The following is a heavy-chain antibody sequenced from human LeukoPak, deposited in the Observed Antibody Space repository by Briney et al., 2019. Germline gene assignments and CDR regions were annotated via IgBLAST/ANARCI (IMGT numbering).Heavy chain of an antibody. D-gene: IGHD2-15*01. CDR2: IYHSGST. V-gene: IGHV4-38-2*02. CDR1: GYSISSGYY. CDR3: ARGLSEWDCSGGSCYSASHAPLDNWFDP. Sequence: SETLSLTCTVSGYSISSGYYWGWIRQPPGKGLEWIGSIYHSGSTYYNPSLKSRVTISVDTSKNQFSLKLSSVTAADTAVYYCARGLSEWDCSGGSCYSASHAPLDNWFDPWGQGTLVTVSS. J-gene: IGHJ5*02.